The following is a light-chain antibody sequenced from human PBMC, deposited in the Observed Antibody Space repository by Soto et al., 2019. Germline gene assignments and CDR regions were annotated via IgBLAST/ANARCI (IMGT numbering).Light chain of an antibody. CDR1: QDISNR. CDR3: QQYNNWPSLT. J-gene: IGKJ4*01. V-gene: IGKV3-15*01. Sequence: EIVMTQSPVTLSVSPGERATLSCRASQDISNRLAWYQQKPDQAPRLLIYGASTWATGIPDRFSGSGSGTEFTLTISSLQSEDIAIYYCQQYNNWPSLTFGGGTKVEIK. CDR2: GAS.